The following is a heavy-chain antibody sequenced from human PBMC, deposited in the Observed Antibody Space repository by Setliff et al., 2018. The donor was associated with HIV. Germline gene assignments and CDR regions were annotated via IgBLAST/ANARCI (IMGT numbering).Heavy chain of an antibody. Sequence: PSETLSLTCAVYGGSFSGYYWSWIRQPPGKGLEWIGEINHSVSTNYNPSLKSRVTISLDTSKNQFSLKLSSVAAADTAVYYCARHDYYDSGGFYTLYYFDYWGPGTLVTVSS. D-gene: IGHD3-22*01. CDR2: INHSVST. CDR1: GGSFSGYY. J-gene: IGHJ4*02. V-gene: IGHV4-34*01. CDR3: ARHDYYDSGGFYTLYYFDY.